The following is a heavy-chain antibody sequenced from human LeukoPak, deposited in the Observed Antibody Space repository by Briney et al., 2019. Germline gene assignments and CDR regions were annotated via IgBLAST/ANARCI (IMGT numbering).Heavy chain of an antibody. V-gene: IGHV4-34*01. D-gene: IGHD5-12*01. CDR1: GGSFSGYY. CDR3: ARGIEMATLHFDY. CDR2: INHSGST. J-gene: IGHJ4*02. Sequence: SETLSLTCAVYGGSFSGYYWSWIRQPPGKGLEWIGEINHSGSTNYNPSLKSRVTISVDTSKNQFSLKLSSVTAADTAVYYCARGIEMATLHFDYWGQGTLVTVSS.